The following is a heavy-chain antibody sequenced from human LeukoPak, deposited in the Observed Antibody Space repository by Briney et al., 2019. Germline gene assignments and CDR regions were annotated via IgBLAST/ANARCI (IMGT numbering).Heavy chain of an antibody. J-gene: IGHJ4*02. D-gene: IGHD2-21*02. CDR3: ATWDPAYCGGDCYFDY. Sequence: ASVKVSCKVSGYTLTELSMHWERQAPGKGLEWMGGFDPEDGETIYAQKFQGRVTMTEDTSTDTAYMELSSLRSEDTAAYYCATWDPAYCGGDCYFDYWGQGTLVTVSS. V-gene: IGHV1-24*01. CDR1: GYTLTELS. CDR2: FDPEDGET.